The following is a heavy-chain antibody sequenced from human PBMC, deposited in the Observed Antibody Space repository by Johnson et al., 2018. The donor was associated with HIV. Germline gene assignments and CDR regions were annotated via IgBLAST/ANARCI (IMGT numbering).Heavy chain of an antibody. CDR2: IKQDGSEQ. V-gene: IGHV3-7*01. J-gene: IGHJ3*02. CDR1: GFTFDDYA. D-gene: IGHD6-19*01. CDR3: ARDKAVGYSSGWHAFDI. Sequence: VQLVESGGGLVQPGRSLRLSCAASGFTFDDYAMHWVRQAPGKGLEWVANIKQDGSEQYYVDSVKGRFTISRENAKNSLYLQMNSLRAGDTAVYYCARDKAVGYSSGWHAFDIWGQGTMVTVSS.